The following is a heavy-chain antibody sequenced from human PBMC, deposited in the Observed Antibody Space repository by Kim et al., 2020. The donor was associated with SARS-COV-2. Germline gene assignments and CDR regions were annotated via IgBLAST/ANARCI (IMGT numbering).Heavy chain of an antibody. D-gene: IGHD6-25*01. CDR2: T. V-gene: IGHV5-10-1*01. J-gene: IGHJ6*02. Sequence: TNYSPSFQGHVTISADKSITPAYLQWSSLKASDTAMYYCARQRGNYGMDVWGQGTTVTVSS. CDR3: ARQRGNYGMDV.